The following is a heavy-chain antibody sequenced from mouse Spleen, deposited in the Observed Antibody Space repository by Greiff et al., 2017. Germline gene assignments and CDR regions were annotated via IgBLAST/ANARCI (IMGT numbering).Heavy chain of an antibody. V-gene: IGHV5-9-3*01. J-gene: IGHJ4*01. D-gene: IGHD2-4*01. CDR2: ISSGGGNT. Sequence: EVQLVESGGGLVKLGGSLKLSCAASGFTFSSYAMSWVRQTPEKRLEWVATISSGGGNTYYPDSVKGRFTISRDNAKNTLYLQMSSLKSEDTAMYYCARHNYADAMDYWGQGTSVTVSS. CDR1: GFTFSSYA. CDR3: ARHNYADAMDY.